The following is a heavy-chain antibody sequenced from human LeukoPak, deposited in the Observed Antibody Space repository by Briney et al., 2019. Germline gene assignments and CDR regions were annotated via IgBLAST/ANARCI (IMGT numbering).Heavy chain of an antibody. CDR1: GGSISSSSYY. J-gene: IGHJ3*02. V-gene: IGHV4-39*01. D-gene: IGHD2-21*02. Sequence: SETLSLTCTVSGGSISSSSYYWGWIRQPPGTGLEWIGSIYYSGSTYYNPSLKSRVTISVDTSKNQFSLKLSSVTAADTAVYYSVVVTANDAFDIWGQGTMVTVSS. CDR2: IYYSGST. CDR3: VVVTANDAFDI.